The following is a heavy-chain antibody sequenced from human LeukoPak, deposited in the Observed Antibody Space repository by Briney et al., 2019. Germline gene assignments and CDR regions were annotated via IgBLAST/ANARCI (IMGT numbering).Heavy chain of an antibody. CDR2: IYHSGST. V-gene: IGHV4-4*02. CDR3: ARSSYYSDSSGYSYFYYYNMDV. J-gene: IGHJ6*03. Sequence: PSGTLSLTCAVSGGSISSSNWWSWVRQPPGKGLEWIGEIYHSGSTNYNPSLKSRVTISVDKSKNQFSLKLSSVTAADTAVYYCARSSYYSDSSGYSYFYYYNMDVWGKGTTVTVSS. CDR1: GGSISSSNW. D-gene: IGHD3-22*01.